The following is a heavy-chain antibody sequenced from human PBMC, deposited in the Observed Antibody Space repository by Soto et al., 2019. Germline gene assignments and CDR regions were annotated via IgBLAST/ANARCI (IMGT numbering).Heavy chain of an antibody. Sequence: PGGSLRLSCAASGFNFSNYNMHWVRQAPGKGLEWVSAISGSGGSTYYADSVKGRFTISTDNSKNTLYLQMNSLRAEDTAVYYCAKDRRGYSYDRFDYWGQGTLVTVSS. D-gene: IGHD5-18*01. V-gene: IGHV3-23*01. J-gene: IGHJ4*02. CDR1: GFNFSNYN. CDR2: ISGSGGST. CDR3: AKDRRGYSYDRFDY.